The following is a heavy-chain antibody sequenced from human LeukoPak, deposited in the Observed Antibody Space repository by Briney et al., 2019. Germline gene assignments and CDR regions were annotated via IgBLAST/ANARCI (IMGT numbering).Heavy chain of an antibody. CDR2: IIPIFGTA. CDR1: GGTFSSYA. V-gene: IGHV1-69*05. CDR3: ARGVMITFGGVIVIRNYFDY. J-gene: IGHJ4*02. Sequence: SVKVSCKASGGTFSSYAISWVRQAPGQGLEWMGGIIPIFGTANYAQKFQGRVTITTGESTSTAYMELSSLRSEDTAVYYCARGVMITFGGVIVIRNYFDYWGQGTLVTVSS. D-gene: IGHD3-16*02.